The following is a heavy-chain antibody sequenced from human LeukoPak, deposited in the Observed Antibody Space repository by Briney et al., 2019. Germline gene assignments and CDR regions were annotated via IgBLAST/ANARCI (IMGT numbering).Heavy chain of an antibody. Sequence: PSETLSLTCTVSGGSISSGDYYWTWIRHPPGKGLEWVGYIYYSGSTYYSPSLKSRVTISVDTSRNQFSLKLNSVTAADTAVYYCARDKAGVATVDPWGQGTLVTVSS. CDR1: GGSISSGDYY. CDR2: IYYSGST. J-gene: IGHJ5*02. V-gene: IGHV4-30-4*01. CDR3: ARDKAGVATVDP. D-gene: IGHD3-10*01.